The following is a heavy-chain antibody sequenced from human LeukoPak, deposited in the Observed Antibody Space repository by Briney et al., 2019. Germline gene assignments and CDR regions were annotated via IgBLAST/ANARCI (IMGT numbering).Heavy chain of an antibody. CDR3: ARDPSSFGGRFDP. Sequence: SETLSLTCTVSGGSISTYYWSWIRQTPGKGLEWIGFIYYSGSTNYNPSLKSRVTMSVDTSKSQFSLRLSSVTAADTAVYYCARDPSSFGGRFDPWGQGTLVAVSS. V-gene: IGHV4-59*12. J-gene: IGHJ5*02. CDR2: IYYSGST. D-gene: IGHD3-10*01. CDR1: GGSISTYY.